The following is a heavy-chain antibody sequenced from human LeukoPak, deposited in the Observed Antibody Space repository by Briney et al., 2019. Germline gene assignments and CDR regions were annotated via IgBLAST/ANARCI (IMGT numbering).Heavy chain of an antibody. CDR3: TAADRSAYYSPIDY. V-gene: IGHV3-15*01. D-gene: IGHD3-22*01. J-gene: IGHJ4*02. CDR1: GFTFSNAW. Sequence: PGGSLRLSCAASGFTFSNAWMNWVRQAPGKGLEWVGRIKSKTDGGTTDYAAAVKGRFTISRDESKNTLYLQMNSLKSEDAAVYYCTAADRSAYYSPIDYWGQGTLVTVSS. CDR2: IKSKTDGGTT.